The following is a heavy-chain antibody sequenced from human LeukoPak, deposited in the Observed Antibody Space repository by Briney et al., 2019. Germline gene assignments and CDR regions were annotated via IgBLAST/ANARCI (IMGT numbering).Heavy chain of an antibody. CDR2: IYYSGST. CDR3: ARVQQWLVQASYNWFDP. Sequence: SETLSLTCTVSGGSISSYYWSWIRQPPGKGLEWIGYIYYSGSTYYNPSLKSRVTISVDTSKNQFSLKLSSVTAADTAVYYCARVQQWLVQASYNWFDPWGQGTLVTVSS. J-gene: IGHJ5*02. CDR1: GGSISSYY. V-gene: IGHV4-59*06. D-gene: IGHD6-19*01.